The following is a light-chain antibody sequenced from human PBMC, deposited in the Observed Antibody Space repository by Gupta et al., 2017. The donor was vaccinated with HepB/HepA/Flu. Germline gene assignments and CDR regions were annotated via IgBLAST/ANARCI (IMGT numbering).Light chain of an antibody. CDR2: DDN. V-gene: IGLV1-51*01. CDR3: GTWDSSLNVYV. CDR1: SSNIGNNY. Sequence: QPVLTQPPSVSATPGQQVTISCSASSSNIGNNYVSWYQQLPGTAPKFLIYDDNKRPSGIPDRFSGSKSGTSATLGITGLQTGDEADYYCGTWDSSLNVYVFGTGTKVTVL. J-gene: IGLJ1*01.